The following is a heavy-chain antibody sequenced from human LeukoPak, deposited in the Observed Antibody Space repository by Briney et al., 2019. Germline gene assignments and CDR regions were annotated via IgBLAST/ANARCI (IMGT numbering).Heavy chain of an antibody. D-gene: IGHD3-22*01. V-gene: IGHV3-21*01. CDR2: ISSSSSYI. Sequence: KPGGALRLSCAASGLTFSSYSRNWVPQAPGRGLGWVSSISSSSSYIYYADSVKGRFTISRDNAKNSLYLQMNSLRAEDTAVYYCARDLDYYDSSGYYHPHAFDIWGQGTMVTVSS. J-gene: IGHJ3*02. CDR3: ARDLDYYDSSGYYHPHAFDI. CDR1: GLTFSSYS.